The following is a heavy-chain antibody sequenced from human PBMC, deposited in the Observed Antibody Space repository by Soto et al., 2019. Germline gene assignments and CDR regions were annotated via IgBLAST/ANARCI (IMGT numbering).Heavy chain of an antibody. Sequence: GGSLRLSCAASGFTFSSYSMNWVRQAPGKGLEWVSYISSSSSTIYYADSVKGRFTISRDNAKNSLYLQMNSLRDEDTAVYYCARDSYYYGSGSYYNFDYWGQGTLVTVSS. CDR2: ISSSSSTI. V-gene: IGHV3-48*02. D-gene: IGHD3-10*01. CDR1: GFTFSSYS. CDR3: ARDSYYYGSGSYYNFDY. J-gene: IGHJ4*02.